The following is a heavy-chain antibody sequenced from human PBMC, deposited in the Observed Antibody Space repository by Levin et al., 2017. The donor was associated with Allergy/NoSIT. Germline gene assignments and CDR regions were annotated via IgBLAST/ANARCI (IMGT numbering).Heavy chain of an antibody. V-gene: IGHV4-39*01. CDR2: IYYSGST. D-gene: IGHD3-10*01. Sequence: PSETLSLTCTVSGGSISSSSYYWGWIRQPPGKGLEWIGSIYYSGSTYYNPSLKSRVTISVDTSKNQFSLKLSSVTAADTAVYYCASATRSFRNMVRGVIPYFDHWGQGTLVTVSS. CDR3: ASATRSFRNMVRGVIPYFDH. J-gene: IGHJ4*02. CDR1: GGSISSSSYY.